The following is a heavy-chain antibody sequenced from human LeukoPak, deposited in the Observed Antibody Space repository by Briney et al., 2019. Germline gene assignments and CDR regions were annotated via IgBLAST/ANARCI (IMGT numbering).Heavy chain of an antibody. D-gene: IGHD6-13*01. CDR1: GFAVSDNY. Sequence: GGSLRLSCSASGFAVSDNYMSWVRRAPGKGPEWVSIIYSNGNTYYADSVKGRFTISRDNSKNTLYLQMNSLRAEDTAVYYCARAFLGAAGFWDCWGQGTLVTVSS. V-gene: IGHV3-53*01. CDR2: IYSNGNT. CDR3: ARAFLGAAGFWDC. J-gene: IGHJ4*02.